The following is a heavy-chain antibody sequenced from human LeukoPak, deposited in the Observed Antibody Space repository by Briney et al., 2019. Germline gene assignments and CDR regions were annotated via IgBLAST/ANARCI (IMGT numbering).Heavy chain of an antibody. CDR1: GFTFSNAW. CDR3: AKYRAHYYGIDV. D-gene: IGHD5-18*01. V-gene: IGHV3-15*01. CDR2: IKSKTDGGTT. J-gene: IGHJ6*02. Sequence: GGSLRLSCAASGFTFSNAWMSWVRQAPGKGLEWVGRIKSKTDGGTTDYAAPVKGRFTISRDDSKNTLYLQMNSLRAEDTAIYYCAKYRAHYYGIDVWGRGSTVTVSS.